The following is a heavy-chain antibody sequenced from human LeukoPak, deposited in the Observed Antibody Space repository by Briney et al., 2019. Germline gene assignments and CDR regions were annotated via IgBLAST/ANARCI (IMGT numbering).Heavy chain of an antibody. V-gene: IGHV1-58*01. D-gene: IGHD3-9*01. J-gene: IGHJ4*02. CDR3: ARLKTRYFDWLPYFDY. Sequence: GASVKVSCKASGFTFSRSALQWVRQARGQRLEWIGWIVVGNDMTKYSHNFQERVTLSWDMSTNTTYMELSSLTSEDTAVYYCARLKTRYFDWLPYFDYWGQGTLVTVSS. CDR1: GFTFSRSA. CDR2: IVVGNDMT.